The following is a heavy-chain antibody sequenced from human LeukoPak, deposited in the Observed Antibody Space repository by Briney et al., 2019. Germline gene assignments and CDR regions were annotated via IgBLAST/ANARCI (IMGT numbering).Heavy chain of an antibody. J-gene: IGHJ6*02. CDR3: ARSHYDLLTGFHYYFAMDV. V-gene: IGHV4-31*03. CDR2: IYYSGST. D-gene: IGHD3-9*01. Sequence: PSQTLSLTCTVSGGSISSNGYYRSWIRQHPVKGLEWIGYIYYSGSTYYNPSLKSRVTISLDTSKNQFSLKLSSVTAADTAVYYCARSHYDLLTGFHYYFAMDVWGQGTTVTVSS. CDR1: GGSISSNGYY.